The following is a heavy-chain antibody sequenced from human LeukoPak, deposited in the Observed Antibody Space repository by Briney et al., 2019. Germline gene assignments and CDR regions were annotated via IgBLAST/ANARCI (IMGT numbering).Heavy chain of an antibody. CDR1: GFTFSSYA. CDR2: ISDNGGST. V-gene: IGHV3-23*01. D-gene: IGHD3-22*01. Sequence: GGSLRLSCAASGFTFSSYAMSWVRQAPGKGLEWVSGISDNGGSTYYADSVKGRFTISRVNSKNKLYLQMNSLRAEDTAVYFCAKVKLVVIITASFDYWGQGTLVTVSS. J-gene: IGHJ4*02. CDR3: AKVKLVVIITASFDY.